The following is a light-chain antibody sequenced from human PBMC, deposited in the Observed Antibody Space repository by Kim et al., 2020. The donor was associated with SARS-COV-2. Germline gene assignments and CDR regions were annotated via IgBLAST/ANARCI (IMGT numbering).Light chain of an antibody. Sequence: VSPGESATLSCRATQSVSTNLAWYQQRPGQAPRLLISGASTRATGVPARFSGSGSGTEFTLTISSLQSEDFAVYYCQQYDGWPRTFGQGTKVDIK. J-gene: IGKJ1*01. CDR3: QQYDGWPRT. CDR1: QSVSTN. CDR2: GAS. V-gene: IGKV3-15*01.